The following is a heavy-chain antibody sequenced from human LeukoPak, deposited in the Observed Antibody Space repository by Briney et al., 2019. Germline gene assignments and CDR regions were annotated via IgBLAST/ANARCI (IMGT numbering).Heavy chain of an antibody. CDR1: GFTFSRYW. J-gene: IGHJ4*02. CDR3: ARNGSNSGWIDY. Sequence: GGSLRLSCAASGFTFSRYWMHWVRQVPGKGLLWVSRINSDGSTTTYADFVKGRFTISRDDAKNTLYLQMNILRAEDTAVYYCARNGSNSGWIDYWGQGTLVTVSS. V-gene: IGHV3-74*01. CDR2: INSDGSTT. D-gene: IGHD6-19*01.